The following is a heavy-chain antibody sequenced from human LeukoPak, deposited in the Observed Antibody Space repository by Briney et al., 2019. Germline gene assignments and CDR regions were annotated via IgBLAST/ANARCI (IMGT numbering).Heavy chain of an antibody. V-gene: IGHV3-30-3*01. Sequence: GGSLRLSCAASGFTFSSYAMHWVRQAPGKGLEWVAVISYDGSNKYYADSVKGRFTISRDNSKNTLYLQMNSLRAEDTAVYYCARDKMGATFDYWGRGTLVTVSS. J-gene: IGHJ4*02. CDR3: ARDKMGATFDY. D-gene: IGHD1-26*01. CDR2: ISYDGSNK. CDR1: GFTFSSYA.